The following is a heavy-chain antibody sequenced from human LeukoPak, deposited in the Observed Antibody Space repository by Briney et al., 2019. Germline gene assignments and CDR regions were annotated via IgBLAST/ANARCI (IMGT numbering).Heavy chain of an antibody. Sequence: SETLSLTCAVSGGSVSSSKYLWGWIRQPPGKELEWIGSISYSGNTDYNPSLKSRVTLSVDTSKNQFSLKLTSVIAADSAVYYCAGLGVMFLVYQSESWGQGTPVTVSS. CDR1: GGSVSSSKYL. CDR3: AGLGVMFLVYQSES. CDR2: ISYSGNT. D-gene: IGHD5/OR15-5a*01. J-gene: IGHJ1*01. V-gene: IGHV4-39*07.